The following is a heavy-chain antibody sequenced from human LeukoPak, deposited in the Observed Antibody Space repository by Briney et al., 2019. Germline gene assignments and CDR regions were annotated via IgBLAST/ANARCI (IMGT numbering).Heavy chain of an antibody. CDR2: INPDSGGT. Sequence: GASVKVSCKASGYTSTGYYMHWVRQAPGQGLEWMGWINPDSGGTNYAQKFQGRVTMTRDTSISTAYMELSRLRSDDTAVYYCARTIAVADMNWFDPWGQGTLVTVSS. CDR1: GYTSTGYY. V-gene: IGHV1-2*02. J-gene: IGHJ5*02. CDR3: ARTIAVADMNWFDP. D-gene: IGHD6-19*01.